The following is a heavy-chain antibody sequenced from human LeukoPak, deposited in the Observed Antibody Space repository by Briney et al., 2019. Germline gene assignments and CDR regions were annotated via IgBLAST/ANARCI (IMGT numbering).Heavy chain of an antibody. J-gene: IGHJ4*02. D-gene: IGHD3-22*01. CDR1: GYTFTKYA. Sequence: GASVKVSCKGSGYTFTKYAISWVRQAPGQGLEYMGWIDTHTGNPTYAQGFTGRFVFSLDTSVSTAYLQISSLKAEDSAIYFCANCYDSSGFFAYWGQGTLVTVSS. V-gene: IGHV7-4-1*02. CDR3: ANCYDSSGFFAY. CDR2: IDTHTGNP.